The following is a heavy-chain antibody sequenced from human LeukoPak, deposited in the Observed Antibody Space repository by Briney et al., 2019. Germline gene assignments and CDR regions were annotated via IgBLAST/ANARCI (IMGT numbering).Heavy chain of an antibody. Sequence: GGSLRLSCAASRFTLSSYGIHWVRQAPGKGLEWVAVISYDGSNKYYADSVKGRFTISRDNSKNTLYLQMNSLRAEDTAVYYCARDAYSSSSYYYYYYMDVWGKGTTVTVSS. CDR1: RFTLSSYG. CDR3: ARDAYSSSSYYYYYYMDV. V-gene: IGHV3-30*03. D-gene: IGHD6-6*01. J-gene: IGHJ6*03. CDR2: ISYDGSNK.